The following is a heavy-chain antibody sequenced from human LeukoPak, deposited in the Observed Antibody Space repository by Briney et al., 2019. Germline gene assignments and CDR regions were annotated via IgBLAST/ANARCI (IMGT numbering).Heavy chain of an antibody. D-gene: IGHD6-19*01. V-gene: IGHV4-59*01. CDR3: ARGIGIAVAQWRVLFDY. CDR1: GGSISSYY. Sequence: SETLSLTCTVSGGSISSYYWSWIRQXPGKGXXWXGYIYYSGSTNYNPSLKSRVTISVDTSKNQFSLKLSSVTAADTAVYYCARGIGIAVAQWRVLFDYWGQGTLVTVSS. J-gene: IGHJ4*02. CDR2: IYYSGST.